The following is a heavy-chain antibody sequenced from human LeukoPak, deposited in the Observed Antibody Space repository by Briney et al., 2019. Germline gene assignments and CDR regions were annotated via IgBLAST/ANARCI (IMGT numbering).Heavy chain of an antibody. Sequence: GGSLRLSCAASGFTFSSYWMSWVRQAPGKGLKWVANIQPDGSQKYSIDSVKGRFTISRDNTRNSLHLQMNSLRAEDTAIYYCARGDFWSGDYTDAFDVWGQGTMVTVSS. CDR2: IQPDGSQK. V-gene: IGHV3-7*04. D-gene: IGHD3-3*01. J-gene: IGHJ3*01. CDR3: ARGDFWSGDYTDAFDV. CDR1: GFTFSSYW.